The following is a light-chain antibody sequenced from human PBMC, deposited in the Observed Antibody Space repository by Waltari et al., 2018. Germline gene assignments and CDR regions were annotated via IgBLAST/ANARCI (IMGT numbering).Light chain of an antibody. Sequence: DIQMTQSPSFLSASVGDRVTITCQASQDIASSLNWYQQKPGNAPEILIYDASKLQAEVPSRFSGEGSETDFKFSINSLQPEDIGTYYCQRYDTFPPLTRDEDLPPITFGQGTRLEIK. CDR2: DAS. J-gene: IGKJ5*01. CDR3: QRYDTFPPLTRDEDLPPIT. CDR1: QDIASS. V-gene: IGKV1-33*01.